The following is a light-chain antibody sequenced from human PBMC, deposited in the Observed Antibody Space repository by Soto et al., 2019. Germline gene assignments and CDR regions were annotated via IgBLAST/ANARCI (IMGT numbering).Light chain of an antibody. CDR1: QSVSSSY. J-gene: IGKJ3*01. V-gene: IGKV3D-20*02. CDR3: QQRSNWPPA. CDR2: GAS. Sequence: EIVLTQSPGTLSLSPGERAALSCRASQSVSSSYLAWYQQKPCQSPRLLIYGASARATGIPDRFAGSVSGTDFTLTISSLEPEDFAVYYCQQRSNWPPAFGPGTKVDIK.